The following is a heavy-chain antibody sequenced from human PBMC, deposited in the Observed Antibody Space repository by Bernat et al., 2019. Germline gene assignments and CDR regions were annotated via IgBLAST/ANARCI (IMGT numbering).Heavy chain of an antibody. V-gene: IGHV4-39*01. D-gene: IGHD1-26*01. J-gene: IGHJ4*02. CDR3: ARPLGNLGY. Sequence: QLQLQESGPGLVKPSETLSLTCTVSGGSISSSSYYWGWIRQPPGKGLEWMGGIYYIGSPYNNPSLKSRVTISVDTSKNQFSLKLSSVTAADTAVYYCARPLGNLGYWGQGTLVTVSS. CDR1: GGSISSSSYY. CDR2: IYYIGSP.